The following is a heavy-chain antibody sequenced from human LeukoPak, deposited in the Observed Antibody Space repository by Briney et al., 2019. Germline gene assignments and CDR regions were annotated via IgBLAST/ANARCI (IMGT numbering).Heavy chain of an antibody. CDR1: GRTLTTCD. D-gene: IGHD6-25*01. Sequence: GWSLTLSCTPSGRTLTTCDVVCVRQAGGRALEWAAIISGKDPTKSYADSVKGRFTISRDDLKNTIYLQMERLRDEDTAFYYCAKGLDTYSSRYLNRIFDSWGQGTLVTVSS. V-gene: IGHV3-23*01. CDR3: AKGLDTYSSRYLNRIFDS. J-gene: IGHJ5*01. CDR2: ISGKDPTK.